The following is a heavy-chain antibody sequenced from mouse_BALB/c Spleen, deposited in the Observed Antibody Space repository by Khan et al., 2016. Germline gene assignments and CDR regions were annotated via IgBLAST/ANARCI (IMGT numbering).Heavy chain of an antibody. Sequence: EVQLVETGGGLVQPRGSLKLSCAASGFTFNTNAMNWVRQAPGKGLEWVSHIRSKSNNYATYYADSVKDRFTISRDDSQSMLYLQMNNLKTEDTAMYYCVRDTPFAYWGQGTLVTVSA. CDR2: IRSKSNNYAT. V-gene: IGHV10S3*01. CDR3: VRDTPFAY. J-gene: IGHJ3*01. CDR1: GFTFNTNA.